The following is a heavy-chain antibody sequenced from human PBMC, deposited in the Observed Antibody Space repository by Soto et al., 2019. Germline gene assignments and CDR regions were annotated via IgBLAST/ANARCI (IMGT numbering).Heavy chain of an antibody. CDR1: GGTFSSYA. J-gene: IGHJ6*02. V-gene: IGHV1-69*12. Sequence: QVQLVQSGAEVKKPGSSMKVSCKASGGTFSSYAISWVRQAPGQGLEWMGGIIPIFGTADYAQKFHGRVTITADESTSSAEMVLSSLRSADTAVYYCARGITGTVTYYYGLDVWGPGTTVTVSS. CDR3: ARGITGTVTYYYGLDV. D-gene: IGHD1-20*01. CDR2: IIPIFGTA.